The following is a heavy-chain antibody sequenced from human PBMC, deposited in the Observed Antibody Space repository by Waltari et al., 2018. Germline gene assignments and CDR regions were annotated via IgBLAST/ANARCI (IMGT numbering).Heavy chain of an antibody. D-gene: IGHD3-22*01. CDR1: EFTFRSYA. CDR2: ISYNERNI. V-gene: IGHV3-30*04. Sequence: QVQLVESGGGVVKPGRSLRLSCAASEFTFRSYAMHWVRQAPGKGLEWVAVISYNERNIYYVDSVKGRFIISRDNSRKMLYLQMNSLRTEDTAVYYCARDYCDRTNCHGMDVWGQGTTVTVSS. CDR3: ARDYCDRTNCHGMDV. J-gene: IGHJ6*02.